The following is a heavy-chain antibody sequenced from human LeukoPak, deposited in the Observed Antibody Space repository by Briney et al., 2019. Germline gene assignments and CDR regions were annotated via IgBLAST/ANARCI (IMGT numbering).Heavy chain of an antibody. Sequence: GGSLRLSCAASGFTFSSYAMSWVRQAPGKGLEWVSAMSGSGGTTYYADSVKGRFGISRDNSKNTLYLQMSSLRIEDTALYYCAKVQQLATIYYFDYWGQGSLATVSS. CDR1: GFTFSSYA. CDR3: AKVQQLATIYYFDY. V-gene: IGHV3-23*01. D-gene: IGHD6-13*01. CDR2: MSGSGGTT. J-gene: IGHJ4*02.